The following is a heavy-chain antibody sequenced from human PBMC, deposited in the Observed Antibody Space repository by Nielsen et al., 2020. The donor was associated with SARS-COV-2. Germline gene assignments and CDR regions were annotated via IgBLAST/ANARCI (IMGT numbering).Heavy chain of an antibody. CDR1: GFTFSSYW. Sequence: GGSLRLSCAASGFTFSSYWMSWVRQAPGKGLEWVSYISSSGSTIYYADSVKGRFTISRDNAKNSLYLQMNSLRAEDTAVYYCARGGVAGSFDYWGQGTLVTVSS. J-gene: IGHJ4*02. V-gene: IGHV3-48*04. CDR3: ARGGVAGSFDY. D-gene: IGHD6-13*01. CDR2: ISSSGSTI.